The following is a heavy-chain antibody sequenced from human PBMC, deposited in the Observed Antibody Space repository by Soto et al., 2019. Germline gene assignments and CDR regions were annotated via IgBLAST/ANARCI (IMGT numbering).Heavy chain of an antibody. CDR3: ARDISGWGLTNGHFGVDV. Sequence: QVRLVQSGTEVKKPGASVMVSCKATGYTFANYAIHWVRQAPGQDFEWMGWINAGNGNTRNSQKFQGRVTFTRDTSATTAHMEVGSLRFEDTAVYYWARDISGWGLTNGHFGVDVWGQGTTVIVSS. CDR1: GYTFANYA. CDR2: INAGNGNT. J-gene: IGHJ6*02. D-gene: IGHD3-16*01. V-gene: IGHV1-3*01.